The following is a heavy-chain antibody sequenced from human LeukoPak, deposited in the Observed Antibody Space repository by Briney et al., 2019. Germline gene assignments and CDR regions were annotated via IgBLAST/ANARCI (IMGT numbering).Heavy chain of an antibody. V-gene: IGHV3-48*03. J-gene: IGHJ4*02. CDR2: ISSSGSTI. Sequence: GGSLRLSCAASGFTFSSYEMNWVRQAPGKGLEWVSYISSSGSTIYYADSVKGRFTISRDNAKNSLYLQMNSLRAEDTAVYYCARDTAMSDFEHWGRGTLVTVSS. CDR1: GFTFSSYE. D-gene: IGHD4-17*01. CDR3: ARDTAMSDFEH.